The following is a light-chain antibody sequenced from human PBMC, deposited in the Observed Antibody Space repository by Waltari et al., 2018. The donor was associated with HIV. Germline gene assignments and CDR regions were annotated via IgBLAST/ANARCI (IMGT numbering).Light chain of an antibody. CDR1: QSVLYSTNNKNY. CDR2: WAS. J-gene: IGKJ1*01. Sequence: DIVMTQATDSLGVSLGERATSNGKSSQSVLYSTNNKNYLAWYQQKPGRPPKLLIYWASARESGVPDRFSGSGSGTDFTLTISSLQAEDVSVYYCQQYYSTPQTFGQGTKVEIK. V-gene: IGKV4-1*01. CDR3: QQYYSTPQT.